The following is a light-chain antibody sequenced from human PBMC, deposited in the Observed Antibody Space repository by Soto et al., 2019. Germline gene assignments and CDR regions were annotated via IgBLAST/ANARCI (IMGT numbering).Light chain of an antibody. CDR3: QKARSFPVT. J-gene: IGKJ5*01. CDR1: QDVGRW. CDR2: ATS. Sequence: DIQMTQSPSSLSASVGDTVSIACRSSQDVGRWLSWYQQKPGKAPKILIFATSTLQSGVPSRFSGSGSGTDFTLTITSLQSEDFATYYCQKARSFPVTFGQGKRREIK. V-gene: IGKV1D-12*01.